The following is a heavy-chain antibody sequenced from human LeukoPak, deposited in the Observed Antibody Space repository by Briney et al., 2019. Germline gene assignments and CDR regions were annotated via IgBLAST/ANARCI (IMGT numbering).Heavy chain of an antibody. V-gene: IGHV1-24*01. J-gene: IGHJ3*02. Sequence: GASVKVSCKVSGYTLTELSMHWVRQAPGKGLEWMGGFDPEDGETIYAQKFQGRVTITTDESTSTAYMELSSLRSEDTAVYYCARVKRGTSGYPDRLAFDIWGQGTMVTVSS. CDR2: FDPEDGET. D-gene: IGHD3-3*01. CDR1: GYTLTELS. CDR3: ARVKRGTSGYPDRLAFDI.